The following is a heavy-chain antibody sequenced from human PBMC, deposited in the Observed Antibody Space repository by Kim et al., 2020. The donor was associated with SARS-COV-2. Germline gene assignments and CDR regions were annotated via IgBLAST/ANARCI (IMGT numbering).Heavy chain of an antibody. Sequence: ASVKVSCKASGYTFTTYPLHWMRQAPGQRLEWMGWINATNGNTQYSQRFQGRVTITRDTSASTAYMDLSDLRPEDTAVYYCAKSKTSEYSPWAQWGQGTL. CDR2: INATNGNT. J-gene: IGHJ4*02. V-gene: IGHV1-3*01. D-gene: IGHD4-4*01. CDR1: GYTFTTYP. CDR3: AKSKTSEYSPWAQ.